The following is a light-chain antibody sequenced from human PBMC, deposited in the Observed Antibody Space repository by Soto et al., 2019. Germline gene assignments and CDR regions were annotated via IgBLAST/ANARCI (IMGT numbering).Light chain of an antibody. CDR3: QHANSFPRT. V-gene: IGKV1D-12*01. J-gene: IGKJ1*01. Sequence: DIQMTQSPSSVSASVGDRVTITCRASQAISTWLAWYQQKPGKDPKLLIYPASNLQTGVPSRFSGSGSGTDLTLTISSLQPEDFATYYCQHANSFPRTFGQGTKVEIK. CDR1: QAISTW. CDR2: PAS.